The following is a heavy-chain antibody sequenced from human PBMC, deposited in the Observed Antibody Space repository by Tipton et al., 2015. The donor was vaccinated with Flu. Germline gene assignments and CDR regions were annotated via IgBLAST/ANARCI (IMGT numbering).Heavy chain of an antibody. J-gene: IGHJ4*02. CDR3: AKGLGITMVLVELADFDQ. D-gene: IGHD3-22*01. V-gene: IGHV3-23*01. Sequence: SLRLSCAASGFTFSSHAMSWVRQAPGKGLEWVSGLSAGDDSPYYAGSVKGRFTISRDNSKDTVYLDMKSLRAEDTAVYYCAKGLGITMVLVELADFDQWGPGTLVTVSS. CDR2: LSAGDDSP. CDR1: GFTFSSHA.